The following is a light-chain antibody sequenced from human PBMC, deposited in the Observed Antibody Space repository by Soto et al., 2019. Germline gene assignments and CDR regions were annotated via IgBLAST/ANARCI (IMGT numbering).Light chain of an antibody. Sequence: QSVLTQPPSASGTPGQRVTISCSGSSSNIESNYVYWYQQLPGTAPKILIYRNNQRPSGVPDRFSGSKSGTSASLAISGLRYEDEADYYCAEWDDSLGSVVFGGGTKLTVL. CDR3: AEWDDSLGSVV. J-gene: IGLJ2*01. V-gene: IGLV1-47*01. CDR1: SSNIESNY. CDR2: RNN.